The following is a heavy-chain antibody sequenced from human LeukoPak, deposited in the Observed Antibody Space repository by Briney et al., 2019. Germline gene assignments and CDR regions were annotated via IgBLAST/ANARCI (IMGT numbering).Heavy chain of an antibody. Sequence: SETLSLTCTVSGGSISSSSYYWGWIRQPPGKGLEWIGSIYYSGSTYYNPSLKSRVTISVDTSKNQFSLKLSFVTAADTAVYYCASRGSANYYDSSGYYDYWGQGTLVTVSS. CDR1: GGSISSSSYY. J-gene: IGHJ4*02. CDR2: IYYSGST. V-gene: IGHV4-39*01. D-gene: IGHD3-22*01. CDR3: ASRGSANYYDSSGYYDY.